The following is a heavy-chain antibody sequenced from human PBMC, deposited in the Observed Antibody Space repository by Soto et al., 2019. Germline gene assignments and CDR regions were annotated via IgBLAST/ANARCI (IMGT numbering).Heavy chain of an antibody. D-gene: IGHD3-3*01. J-gene: IGHJ4*02. CDR1: GGSFSGYY. V-gene: IGHV4-34*01. CDR3: ARGVSLNVLRFLEWLLYRVYFDY. CDR2: INHSGST. Sequence: SETLSLTCAVYGGSFSGYYWSWIRQPPGKGLEWIGEINHSGSTNYNPSLKSRVTISVDTSKNRFSLKLGSVTAADTAWYYCARGVSLNVLRFLEWLLYRVYFDYWGQGTLVTVSS.